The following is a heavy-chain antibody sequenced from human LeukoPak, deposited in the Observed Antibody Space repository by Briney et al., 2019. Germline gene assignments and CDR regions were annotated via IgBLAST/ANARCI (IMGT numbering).Heavy chain of an antibody. CDR3: ARDSVNYDQ. CDR1: RFTFSIYT. CDR2: ISSSGSTI. D-gene: IGHD5-12*01. J-gene: IGHJ4*02. V-gene: IGHV3-48*04. Sequence: GGSLRLSCAASRFTFSIYTMNWVRQAPGKGLEWVSYISSSGSTIYYADSVKGRFTISRDNAKNSLYLQMNSLRAEDTAVYYCARDSVNYDQWGQGTLVTVSS.